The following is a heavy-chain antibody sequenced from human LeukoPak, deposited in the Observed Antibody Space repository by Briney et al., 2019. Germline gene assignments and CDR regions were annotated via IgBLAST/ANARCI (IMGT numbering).Heavy chain of an antibody. CDR1: GFTFSNYN. D-gene: IGHD3-10*01. CDR3: AVFSTGYNDLDC. CDR2: ISRSGTTI. Sequence: QPGGSLRLSCGASGFTFSNYNMNWVRQAPGKGLEWVSYISRSGTTIYYADSLKGRFTISRDNAKNSLYLQMNSLRAEDTAVYYCAVFSTGYNDLDCWGQGTLVTVSS. V-gene: IGHV3-48*01. J-gene: IGHJ4*02.